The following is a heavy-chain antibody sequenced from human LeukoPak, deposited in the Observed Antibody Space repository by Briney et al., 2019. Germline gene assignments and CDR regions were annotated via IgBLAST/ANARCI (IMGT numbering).Heavy chain of an antibody. CDR3: ARTSYYGSGSYDY. CDR2: IYYSGST. D-gene: IGHD3-10*01. J-gene: IGHJ4*02. Sequence: SETLSLTCTVSGGSISSSSYYWGWIRQPPGKGLEWIGSIYYSGSTYYNPSLKSRVTISVDASKNQFSLKLTSVTAADTAVYYCARTSYYGSGSYDYWGQGTLVTVSP. V-gene: IGHV4-39*01. CDR1: GGSISSSSYY.